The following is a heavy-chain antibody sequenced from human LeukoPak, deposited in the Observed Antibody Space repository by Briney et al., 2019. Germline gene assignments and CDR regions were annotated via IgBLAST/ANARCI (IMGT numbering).Heavy chain of an antibody. CDR3: ARDDSSGYGGGFHY. CDR2: IYYSGST. J-gene: IGHJ4*02. D-gene: IGHD3-22*01. Sequence: SETLSLTCTVSGGSISSGGYYWSWLRQHPGKGLEWIGYIYYSGSTYYNPSLKSRVTISVDTSKNQFSLKLSSVTAADTAVYYCARDDSSGYGGGFHYWGQGTLVTVSS. V-gene: IGHV4-31*03. CDR1: GGSISSGGYY.